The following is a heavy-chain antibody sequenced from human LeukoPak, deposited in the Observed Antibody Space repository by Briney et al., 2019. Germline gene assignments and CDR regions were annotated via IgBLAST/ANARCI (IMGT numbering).Heavy chain of an antibody. CDR2: ISGSGEIT. D-gene: IGHD1-26*01. J-gene: IGHJ4*02. CDR1: RFIFSSYA. Sequence: PGGSLRLSCAASRFIFSSYAMNWVRQAPGKGLEWISAISGSGEITYYADSVKGRFTISRDNSKNTLYLQMNSLRAEDTAVYYCARDGELPPRGYFDYWGQGTLVTVSS. V-gene: IGHV3-23*01. CDR3: ARDGELPPRGYFDY.